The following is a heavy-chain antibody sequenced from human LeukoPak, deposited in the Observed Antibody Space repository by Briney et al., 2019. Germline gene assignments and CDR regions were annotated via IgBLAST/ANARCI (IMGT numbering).Heavy chain of an antibody. CDR2: INHSGST. CDR1: GFTFSSYA. Sequence: GSLRLSCAASGFTFSSYAMSWIRQPPGKGLEWIGEINHSGSTNYNPSLKSRVTISVDTSKNQFSLKLSSVTAADTAVYYCARVYYYDSSGYFPFAFDIWGQGTMVTVSS. V-gene: IGHV4-34*01. CDR3: ARVYYYDSSGYFPFAFDI. J-gene: IGHJ3*02. D-gene: IGHD3-22*01.